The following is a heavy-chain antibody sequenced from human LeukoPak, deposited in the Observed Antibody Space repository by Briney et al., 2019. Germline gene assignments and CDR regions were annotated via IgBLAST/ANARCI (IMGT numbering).Heavy chain of an antibody. V-gene: IGHV4-38-2*01. D-gene: IGHD6-13*01. J-gene: IGHJ5*02. CDR1: GYSIISGYY. CDR2: IYHNGNT. CDR3: ARAYHSSWYLNWFDP. Sequence: SETLSLPCAVSGYSIISGYYWGWIRQPPRKGLEWIGSIYHNGNTYYNPSLKSRVTISVDTSKNEFSLKLSSVTAADTAVYYCARAYHSSWYLNWFDPWGQGTLVTVSS.